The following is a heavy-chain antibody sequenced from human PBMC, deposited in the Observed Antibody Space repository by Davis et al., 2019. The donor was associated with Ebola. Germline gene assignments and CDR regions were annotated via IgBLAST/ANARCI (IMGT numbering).Heavy chain of an antibody. CDR1: GFTFSDYY. V-gene: IGHV3-11*04. D-gene: IGHD6-19*01. CDR3: ARGESLAVAGTDVDY. Sequence: GESLKISCAASGFTFSDYYMSWIRQAPGKGLEWVSYISSSGSTIYYADSVKGRFTISRDNAKNSLYLQMNSLRAEDTAVYYCARGESLAVAGTDVDYWGQGTLVTVSS. J-gene: IGHJ4*02. CDR2: ISSSGSTI.